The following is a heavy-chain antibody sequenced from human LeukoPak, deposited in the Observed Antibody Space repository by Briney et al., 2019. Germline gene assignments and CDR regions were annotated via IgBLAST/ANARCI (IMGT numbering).Heavy chain of an antibody. V-gene: IGHV3-74*01. J-gene: IGHJ3*02. CDR1: GLTFRSNW. D-gene: IGHD2-21*02. CDR3: GRDLHCLCGGDWTHDAFDI. Sequence: GGCLRLSCVASGLTFRSNWMPWVRQAPGKGLGWVSRISCNGSSSSYADSARSRFSVSRDNVKNTLCLQMNRLTVENTPVYYSGRDLHCLCGGDWTHDAFDIWGKGTMVTVSA. CDR2: ISCNGSSS.